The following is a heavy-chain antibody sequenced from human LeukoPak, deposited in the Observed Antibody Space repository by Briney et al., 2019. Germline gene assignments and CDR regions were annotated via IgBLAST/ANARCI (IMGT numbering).Heavy chain of an antibody. V-gene: IGHV3-21*01. D-gene: IGHD5-24*01. CDR1: GFTFSSYA. Sequence: KTGGSLRLSCAASGFTFSSYAITWVRQAPGKGLEWVSSISSSSSYIYYADSVKGRFTISRDNAKNSLYLQMNSLRAEDTAVYYCAREEGQMANFDYWGQGTLVTVSS. CDR3: AREEGQMANFDY. CDR2: ISSSSSYI. J-gene: IGHJ4*02.